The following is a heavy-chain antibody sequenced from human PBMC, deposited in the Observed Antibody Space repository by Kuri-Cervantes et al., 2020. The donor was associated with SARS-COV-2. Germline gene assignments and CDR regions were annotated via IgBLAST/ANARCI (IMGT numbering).Heavy chain of an antibody. Sequence: GESLKISCTASGFKFGDYPMSWFRQAPGKGLEWVGFIRNKGYGATTEYGASVKGRFTISRDDSESIAYLRMNSLKTEDTAVYYCSRGRVWFDPWGQGTLVTVSS. CDR1: GFKFGDYP. CDR2: IRNKGYGATT. CDR3: SRGRVWFDP. J-gene: IGHJ5*02. V-gene: IGHV3-49*03.